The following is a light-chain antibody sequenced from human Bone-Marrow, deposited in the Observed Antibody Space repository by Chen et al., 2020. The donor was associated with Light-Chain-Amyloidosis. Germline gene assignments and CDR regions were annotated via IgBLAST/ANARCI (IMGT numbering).Light chain of an antibody. CDR1: DLPTKY. Sequence: VLTQPPSVSVSPGQTARLTCSGDDLPTKYAYWYQQKPGQAPVLVIHRDTERPSGISERFSGSSSGTTATLTISGVQAEDEADYHCQSADSSGTYEVIFGGGTKLTVL. CDR3: QSADSSGTYEVI. CDR2: RDT. J-gene: IGLJ2*01. V-gene: IGLV3-25*03.